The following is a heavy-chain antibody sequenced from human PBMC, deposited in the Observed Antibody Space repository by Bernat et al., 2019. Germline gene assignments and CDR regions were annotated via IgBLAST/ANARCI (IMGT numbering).Heavy chain of an antibody. Sequence: QVQLQESGPGLVKPSETLSLTCTVSGGSISSHYWSWIRQPPGKGLEWIGYIYYSGSTNYNPSLKSRVTISVDTSKNQFSLKLSSVTAADTAVYYCARGGIVVVRGFDYWGQGTLVTVSS. CDR1: GGSISSHY. CDR3: ARGGIVVVRGFDY. CDR2: IYYSGST. D-gene: IGHD2-2*01. J-gene: IGHJ4*02. V-gene: IGHV4-59*11.